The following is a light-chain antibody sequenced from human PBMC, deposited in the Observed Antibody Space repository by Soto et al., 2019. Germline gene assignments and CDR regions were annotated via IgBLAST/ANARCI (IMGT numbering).Light chain of an antibody. CDR3: QQGYIIPRT. V-gene: IGKV1-39*01. Sequence: DLQMTQSPSSLSASVGDRVTITCRASQTIGSYVNWYQQKPGKAPKLLIYASSSLQSGVPSRFTGSGYGTDFTLTISSLQPEDFATYYCQQGYIIPRTFGQGTTVEI. CDR2: ASS. CDR1: QTIGSY. J-gene: IGKJ1*01.